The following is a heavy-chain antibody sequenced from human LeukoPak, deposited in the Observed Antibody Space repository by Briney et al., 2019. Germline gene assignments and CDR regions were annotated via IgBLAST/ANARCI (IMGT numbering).Heavy chain of an antibody. D-gene: IGHD5-18*01. Sequence: SETLSLTCAVSGDSISRNKWWTWVRQPPGKGLGWIGEIYHSGTTNYNPSLESRVTISVDKSKNQFSLNLSSVTATDTAVYYCATREIQLWSPPYWGQGTLVTVSS. CDR1: GDSISRNKW. CDR2: IYHSGTT. CDR3: ATREIQLWSPPY. V-gene: IGHV4-4*02. J-gene: IGHJ4*02.